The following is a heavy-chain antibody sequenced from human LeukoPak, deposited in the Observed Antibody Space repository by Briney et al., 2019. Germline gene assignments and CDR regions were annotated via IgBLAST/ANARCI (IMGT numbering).Heavy chain of an antibody. J-gene: IGHJ5*02. CDR3: ARGAMYGDYPSYNWFDP. D-gene: IGHD4-17*01. V-gene: IGHV3-23*01. CDR1: GFTFSSYG. CDR2: ISGSGGTT. Sequence: GGSLRLSCAASGFTFSSYGMSWVRQAPGKGLEWVSSISGSGGTTYYADSVKARFSISRDTAKNTLYLQMNSLRPEDTAVYYCARGAMYGDYPSYNWFDPWGQGTLVTVSS.